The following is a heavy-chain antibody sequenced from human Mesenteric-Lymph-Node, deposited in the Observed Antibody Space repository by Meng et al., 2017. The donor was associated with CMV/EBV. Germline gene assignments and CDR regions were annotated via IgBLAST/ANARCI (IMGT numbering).Heavy chain of an antibody. Sequence: GGSLRLSCAASGFTFSSYAMSWVRQAPGKGLEWVSVIYSAGGTYYADSVKGRFTISRDNSKNTLYLQMNSLRPEDTAVYYCARSPPENYGDYYYFDYWGQGTLVTVSS. V-gene: IGHV3-66*02. CDR1: GFTFSSYA. CDR2: IYSAGGT. J-gene: IGHJ4*02. D-gene: IGHD4-17*01. CDR3: ARSPPENYGDYYYFDY.